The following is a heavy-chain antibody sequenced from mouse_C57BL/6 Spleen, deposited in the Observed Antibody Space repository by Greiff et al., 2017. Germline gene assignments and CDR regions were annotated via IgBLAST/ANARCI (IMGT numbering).Heavy chain of an antibody. CDR1: GYTFTSYW. J-gene: IGHJ2*01. CDR3: TNHYYGSSLDY. Sequence: VQLQQSGTVLARPGASVKMSCKTSGYTFTSYWMHWVKQRPGQGLEWIGAIYPGNSDTSYNQKFKGKAKLTAVTSASTAYMELSSLTNDDSAVYYCTNHYYGSSLDYWGQGTTLTVSS. D-gene: IGHD1-1*01. CDR2: IYPGNSDT. V-gene: IGHV1-5*01.